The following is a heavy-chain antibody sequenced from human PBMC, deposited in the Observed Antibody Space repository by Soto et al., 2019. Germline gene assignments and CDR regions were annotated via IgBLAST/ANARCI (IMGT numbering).Heavy chain of an antibody. D-gene: IGHD1-26*01. Sequence: QVQLQESGPGLVKPSETLSLTCTVSGGSISNYYWSWIRQPAGKGLEWIGRIYTSGSTSYNPSLKSRVTMSDDTSKNQFSLKLSSVTAADTAVYFCAREEGDSATYGNNWSDPWGQGTLVTVSS. CDR2: IYTSGST. V-gene: IGHV4-4*07. J-gene: IGHJ5*02. CDR3: AREEGDSATYGNNWSDP. CDR1: GGSISNYY.